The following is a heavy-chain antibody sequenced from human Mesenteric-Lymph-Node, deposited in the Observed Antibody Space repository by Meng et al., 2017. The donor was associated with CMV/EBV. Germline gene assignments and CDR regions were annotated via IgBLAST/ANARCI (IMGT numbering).Heavy chain of an antibody. Sequence: ASGYTFNKYAIHWVRQAPGQGLEWIGWINTNTGDPMYAQAFRGRFVISLDTSARTAFLQISNLEAEDTAVYFCARNSARGTWDNDYWGQGTLVTVSS. CDR3: ARNSARGTWDNDY. D-gene: IGHD1-26*01. CDR2: INTNTGDP. V-gene: IGHV7-4-1*02. J-gene: IGHJ4*02. CDR1: GYTFNKYA.